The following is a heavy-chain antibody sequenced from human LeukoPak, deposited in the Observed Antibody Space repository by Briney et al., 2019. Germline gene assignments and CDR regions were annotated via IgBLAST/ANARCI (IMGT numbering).Heavy chain of an antibody. Sequence: GGSLRLSCAASGFTFSSYWMHWVRQAPGKGLVWVSRINSDGSSTSYADSVKGRFTISRDNAKNTLYLQMNSLRAEDTAVYYCARGDHYYDSSGYLNAFDIWGQGTMVTVSS. V-gene: IGHV3-74*01. CDR2: INSDGSST. CDR1: GFTFSSYW. D-gene: IGHD3-22*01. J-gene: IGHJ3*02. CDR3: ARGDHYYDSSGYLNAFDI.